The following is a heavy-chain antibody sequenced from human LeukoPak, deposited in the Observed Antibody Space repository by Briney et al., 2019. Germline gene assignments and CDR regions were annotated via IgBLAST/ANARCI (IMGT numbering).Heavy chain of an antibody. CDR1: GGTFSSYA. J-gene: IGHJ5*02. Sequence: ASVKVSCKASGGTFSSYAISWVRQAPGQGLEWMGGIIPIFGTANYAQKFQGRVTITADESTSTAYMELSSLRSEDTAVYYCARVRYDFWSGYYGWFDLWGQGTLVTVSS. CDR3: ARVRYDFWSGYYGWFDL. D-gene: IGHD3-3*01. CDR2: IIPIFGTA. V-gene: IGHV1-69*01.